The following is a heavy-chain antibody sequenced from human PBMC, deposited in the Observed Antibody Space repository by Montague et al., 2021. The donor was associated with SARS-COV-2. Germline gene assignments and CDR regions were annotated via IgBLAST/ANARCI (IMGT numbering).Heavy chain of an antibody. CDR1: GFSLSTGGMC. Sequence: VKPTQTLTLTCTFSGFSLSTGGMCVSWIRQPPGKALEWLARIDWDDDKYYSTSLKTRLTISKDTSKNQVVLTMTNMDPVDTATYYCARIRYDILTGYQTLFDYWGQGTLVTVSS. CDR3: ARIRYDILTGYQTLFDY. CDR2: IDWDDDK. V-gene: IGHV2-70*11. D-gene: IGHD3-9*01. J-gene: IGHJ4*02.